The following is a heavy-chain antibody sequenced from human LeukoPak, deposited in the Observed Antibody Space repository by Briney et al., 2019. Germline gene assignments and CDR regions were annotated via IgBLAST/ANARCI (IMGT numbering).Heavy chain of an antibody. CDR2: IYYSGST. J-gene: IGHJ5*02. Sequence: SETLSLTCTVSGGSISSYYWSWIRQPPGKGLEWIGYIYYSGSTNYNPSLKSRVTISVDTSKNQFSLKLSSVTAADTAVYYCARAFFPERFLEWFPSTYWFDPWGQGTLVTVSS. CDR1: GGSISSYY. V-gene: IGHV4-59*01. D-gene: IGHD3-3*01. CDR3: ARAFFPERFLEWFPSTYWFDP.